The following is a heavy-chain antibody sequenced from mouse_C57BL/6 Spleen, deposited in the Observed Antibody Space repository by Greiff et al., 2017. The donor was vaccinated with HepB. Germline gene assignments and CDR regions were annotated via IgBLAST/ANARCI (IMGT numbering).Heavy chain of an antibody. D-gene: IGHD2-3*01. CDR2: ISGGGGNT. V-gene: IGHV5-9*01. CDR1: GFTFSSYT. CDR3: ARSGYWGGYFDY. J-gene: IGHJ2*01. Sequence: EVKLEESGGGLVKPGGSLKLSCAASGFTFSSYTMSWVRQTPEKRLEWVATISGGGGNTYYPDSVKGRFTISRDNAKNTLYLQMSSLRSEDTALYYCARSGYWGGYFDYWGQGTTLTVSS.